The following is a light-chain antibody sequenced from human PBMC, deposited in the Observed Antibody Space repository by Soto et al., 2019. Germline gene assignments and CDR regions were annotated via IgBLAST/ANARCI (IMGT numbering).Light chain of an antibody. Sequence: QSALTQPASVSVSPGQSITISCTGTSSDVGGYNYVSWYQQHPGKAPKLMIYDVSNRPSGVSNRFSGSKSGNTASLTISGLQAEDEADYYCSSYTSSTTPVVLGGGTKVTVL. CDR1: SSDVGGYNY. V-gene: IGLV2-14*03. CDR3: SSYTSSTTPVV. CDR2: DVS. J-gene: IGLJ2*01.